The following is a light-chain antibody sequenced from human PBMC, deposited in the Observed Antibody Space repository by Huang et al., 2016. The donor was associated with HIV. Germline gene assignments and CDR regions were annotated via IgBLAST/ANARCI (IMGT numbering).Light chain of an antibody. CDR3: QQPGS. V-gene: IGKV3-11*01. Sequence: PGERATLSCRASQSVGGYRAWYQQKPGQAPRLLIYDTSTRATGIPARFSGSGSETDFTLTISSLEPEDFAVYYCQQPGSFGQGTKVDIK. J-gene: IGKJ2*01. CDR1: QSVGGY. CDR2: DTS.